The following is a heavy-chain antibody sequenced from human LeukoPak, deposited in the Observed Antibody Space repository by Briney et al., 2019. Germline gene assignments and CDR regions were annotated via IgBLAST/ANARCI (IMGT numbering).Heavy chain of an antibody. Sequence: GGSLRLSCAASGFTFSSYAMHWVRQAPGKGLEWVAVISYDGSNKYYADSVKGRFTISRDNSKNTLYLQMNSLRVEDTAVYYCARAPFLRAWFDPWGQGTLVTVSS. CDR2: ISYDGSNK. CDR3: ARAPFLRAWFDP. J-gene: IGHJ5*02. D-gene: IGHD2/OR15-2a*01. V-gene: IGHV3-30-3*01. CDR1: GFTFSSYA.